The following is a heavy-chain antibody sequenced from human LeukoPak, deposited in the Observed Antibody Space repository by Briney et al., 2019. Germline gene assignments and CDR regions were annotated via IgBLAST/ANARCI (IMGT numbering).Heavy chain of an antibody. D-gene: IGHD1-26*01. J-gene: IGHJ4*02. V-gene: IGHV3-48*03. CDR3: ARDLRVGAINFDY. CDR2: ISSSGSPI. Sequence: PGGSLRLSCAASGFTFSSYKMNWVRQAPGKGLEWVSHISSSGSPIYYADSVKGRFTISRDNAKNSLYLQVNSLRAEDTAVYYCARDLRVGAINFDYWGQGILVTVSP. CDR1: GFTFSSYK.